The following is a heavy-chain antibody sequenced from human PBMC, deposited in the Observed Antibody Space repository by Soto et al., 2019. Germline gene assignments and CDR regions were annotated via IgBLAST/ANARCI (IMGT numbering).Heavy chain of an antibody. CDR1: GFTFSSYS. J-gene: IGHJ6*02. Sequence: PGGSLRLSCAASGFTFSSYSMNWVRQAPGKGLEWVSYISSSSTTIYYADSVKGRFTISRDNAKNSLYLQMNSLRAEDTAVYYCAKDDIVLVPAAPYYYYGMDVWGQGTTVTVSS. CDR2: ISSSSTTI. V-gene: IGHV3-48*01. D-gene: IGHD2-2*01. CDR3: AKDDIVLVPAAPYYYYGMDV.